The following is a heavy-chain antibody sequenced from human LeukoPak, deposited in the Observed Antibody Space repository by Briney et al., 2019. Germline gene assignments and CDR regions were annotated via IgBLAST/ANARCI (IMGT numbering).Heavy chain of an antibody. J-gene: IGHJ5*02. V-gene: IGHV4-59*01. CDR3: ARLNRYQPYWFDP. CDR2: IYYSGST. CDR1: GGSISTYY. D-gene: IGHD2-2*01. Sequence: SETLSLTWTVSGGSISTYYWSWIRQPPGKGLEWIGYIYYSGSTNYNPSLRSRVTILIDTSKNQFSLKLNSVTAADTAVYYCARLNRYQPYWFDPWGQGTLVTVSS.